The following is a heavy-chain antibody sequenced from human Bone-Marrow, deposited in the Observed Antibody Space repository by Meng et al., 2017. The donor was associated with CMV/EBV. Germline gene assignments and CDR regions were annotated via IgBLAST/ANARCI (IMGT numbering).Heavy chain of an antibody. D-gene: IGHD3-3*01. V-gene: IGHV3-23*01. J-gene: IGHJ5*02. Sequence: GESLKISCAASGFTFSSYSMNWVRQAPGKGLEWGSSISGSAGSDGSANYADSVKARFTISRDNSKYTVYPQMNSLRAEDTAVYYCARGGSITIFGVAARTGWFDPWGQGTLVTVSS. CDR2: ISGSAGSDGSA. CDR1: GFTFSSYS. CDR3: ARGGSITIFGVAARTGWFDP.